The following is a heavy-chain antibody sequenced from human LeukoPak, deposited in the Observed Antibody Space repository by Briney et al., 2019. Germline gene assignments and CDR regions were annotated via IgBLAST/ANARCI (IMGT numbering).Heavy chain of an antibody. CDR1: GFTFSTYT. Sequence: GGSLRLSCSASGFTFSTYTMTWVRQAPGKGLEWVSVISGSGNTYYADSVKGRFTISRDNSKNTLYLQMNSLRAEDTAVYYCAKGRPRGLSSSSGFGNYWGQGTLVTVSS. CDR3: AKGRPRGLSSSSGFGNY. CDR2: ISGSGNT. D-gene: IGHD6-6*01. V-gene: IGHV3-23*01. J-gene: IGHJ4*02.